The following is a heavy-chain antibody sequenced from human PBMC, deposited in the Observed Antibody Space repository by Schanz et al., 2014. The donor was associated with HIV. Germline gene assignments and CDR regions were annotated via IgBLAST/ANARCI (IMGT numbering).Heavy chain of an antibody. D-gene: IGHD6-25*01. CDR1: GFTFSSSG. J-gene: IGHJ4*02. V-gene: IGHV3-33*01. CDR3: GGHGGFSY. CDR2: IWYDGTNK. Sequence: QVQLVESGGGVVQPGRSLRLSCTASGFTFSSSGMHWVRQAPGKGLEWVAVIWYDGTNKYYADSVKGRFTISRDNSKNTLYLQMNSLRVEDTAVYYCGGHGGFSYWGQGTRVAVSP.